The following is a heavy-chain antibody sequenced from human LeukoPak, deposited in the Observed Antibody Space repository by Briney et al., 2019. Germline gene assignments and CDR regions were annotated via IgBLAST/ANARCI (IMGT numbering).Heavy chain of an antibody. CDR1: GFTFSSYA. Sequence: GGSLRLSCAASGFTFSSYAMHWVRQAPGKGLEWVAVISYDGSNKYYADSVKGRFTISRDNSKNTLYLQMNSLRAEDTAVYYCEAGSSSVDYWGQGTLATVSS. D-gene: IGHD6-6*01. CDR3: EAGSSSVDY. CDR2: ISYDGSNK. J-gene: IGHJ4*02. V-gene: IGHV3-30-3*01.